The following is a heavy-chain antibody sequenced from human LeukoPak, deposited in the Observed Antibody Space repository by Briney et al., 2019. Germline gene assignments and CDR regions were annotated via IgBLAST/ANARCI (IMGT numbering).Heavy chain of an antibody. Sequence: SVKVSCKASGGTFSSYAISWVRQAPGQGLEWMGGIIPIFGTANYAQKFQGRVTITTDESTSTAYMELSSLKSEDTAVYYCARDNYAGANWFDPWGQGTLVTVSS. CDR1: GGTFSSYA. J-gene: IGHJ5*02. CDR3: ARDNYAGANWFDP. D-gene: IGHD1-7*01. V-gene: IGHV1-69*05. CDR2: IIPIFGTA.